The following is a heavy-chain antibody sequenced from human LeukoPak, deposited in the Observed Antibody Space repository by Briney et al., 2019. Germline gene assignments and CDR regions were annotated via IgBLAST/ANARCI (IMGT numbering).Heavy chain of an antibody. CDR1: GFTFSSYV. CDR2: ISHDGII. J-gene: IGHJ4*02. Sequence: GGSLRLSCETAGFTFSSYVMHWVRRTPGKGLVWVSRISHDGIISYADSVKGRFTISRDNAKNTLTLQMNSLRVEDTAVYFCARDWVYRIDYWGRGTLVTVSS. D-gene: IGHD4-11*01. V-gene: IGHV3-74*01. CDR3: ARDWVYRIDY.